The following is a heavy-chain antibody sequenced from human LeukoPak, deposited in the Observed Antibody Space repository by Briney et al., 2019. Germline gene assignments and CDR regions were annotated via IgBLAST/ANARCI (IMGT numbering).Heavy chain of an antibody. CDR2: IFFSGHS. V-gene: IGHV4-59*13. Sequence: PSETLSFTCTVSGAFSSRFYWSWVRQSPGKGLEWIGNIFFSGHSNYNPSLTGRVTISPDTSKSQFSLKMTSVTAADTALYYCARIDPLGYFDQWGQGTLVTVSS. CDR3: ARIDPLGYFDQ. J-gene: IGHJ4*02. CDR1: GAFSSRFY. D-gene: IGHD3-10*01.